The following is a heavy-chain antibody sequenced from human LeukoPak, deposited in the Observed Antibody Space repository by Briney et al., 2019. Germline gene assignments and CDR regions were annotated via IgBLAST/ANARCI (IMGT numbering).Heavy chain of an antibody. CDR3: ARGTTVVTPEYFQH. CDR2: IYYSGST. Sequence: SETLSLTCTVSGGSISSGGYYWSWIRQHPGKGLEWIGYIYYSGSTYYNPSLKSRVTISVDTTKNQFSLKLSSVTAADTAVYYCARGTTVVTPEYFQHWGQGTLVTVSS. V-gene: IGHV4-31*03. CDR1: GGSISSGGYY. D-gene: IGHD4-23*01. J-gene: IGHJ1*01.